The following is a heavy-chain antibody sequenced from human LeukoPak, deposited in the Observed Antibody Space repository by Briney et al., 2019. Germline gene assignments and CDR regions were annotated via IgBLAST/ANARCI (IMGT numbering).Heavy chain of an antibody. J-gene: IGHJ4*02. Sequence: ASVKVSCKASGYTFTGYYMNWVRQAPGQGLEWMGWINPNSGGTNYAQKFQGRVTMTRDTSISTAYMELSRLRSDDTAVYYCASISGPLQLPNDYWGQGTLVTVSS. V-gene: IGHV1-2*02. CDR3: ASISGPLQLPNDY. CDR2: INPNSGGT. CDR1: GYTFTGYY. D-gene: IGHD2-2*01.